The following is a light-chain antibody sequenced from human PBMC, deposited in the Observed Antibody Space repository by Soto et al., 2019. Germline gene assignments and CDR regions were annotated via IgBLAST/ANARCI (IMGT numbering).Light chain of an antibody. CDR2: DVS. CDR3: CSYAGSYTYV. V-gene: IGLV2-11*01. Sequence: QSVVTQPRSVCGSPRQSVTISCTGTSSDVGDYNYVSWYQQHPGKAPKLMIYDVSERPSGVPDRFSGSKSGNTASLTISGLQAEDEADYYCCSYAGSYTYVFGTGTKVTVL. CDR1: SSDVGDYNY. J-gene: IGLJ1*01.